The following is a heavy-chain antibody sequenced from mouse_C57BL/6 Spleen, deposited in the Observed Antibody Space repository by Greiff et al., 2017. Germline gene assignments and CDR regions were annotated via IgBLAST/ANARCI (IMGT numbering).Heavy chain of an antibody. V-gene: IGHV1-69*01. Sequence: QVQLQQPGAELVMPGASVKLSCKASGYTFTSYWMHWVKQRPGQGLEWIGEIDPSDSYTNNNQKFKGKSTLTVDKSSSTAYMQLSSLTSEDSAVYYCARWRLRRFDYWGQGTTLTVSS. D-gene: IGHD2-4*01. CDR1: GYTFTSYW. J-gene: IGHJ2*01. CDR3: ARWRLRRFDY. CDR2: IDPSDSYT.